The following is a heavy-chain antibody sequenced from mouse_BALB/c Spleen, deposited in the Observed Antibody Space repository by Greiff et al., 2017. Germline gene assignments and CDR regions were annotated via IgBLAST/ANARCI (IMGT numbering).Heavy chain of an antibody. CDR3: ARLELLRLCFDY. V-gene: IGHV1-77*01. CDR1: GYTFTDYV. D-gene: IGHD1-2*01. Sequence: QVQLQQSGPELVKPGASVKMSCKASGYTFTDYVISWVKQRTGQGLEWIGEIYPGSGSTYYNEKFKGKATLTADKSSNTAYMQLSSLTSEDSAVYFCARLELLRLCFDYWGQGTTLTVSS. CDR2: IYPGSGST. J-gene: IGHJ2*01.